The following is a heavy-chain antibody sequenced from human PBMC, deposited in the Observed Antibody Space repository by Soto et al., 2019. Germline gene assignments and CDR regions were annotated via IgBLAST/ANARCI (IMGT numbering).Heavy chain of an antibody. D-gene: IGHD3-10*01. V-gene: IGHV3-23*01. CDR1: GFTFSSYA. Sequence: GGSLRLSCAASGFTFSSYAMSWVRQAPGKGLEWVSAISGSGGSTYYADSVKGRFTISRDNAKNSLYLQMNSLRAEDTAVYYCARSYYYGSGSYYPSEGYYYYGMDVWGQGTTVTVSS. CDR3: ARSYYYGSGSYYPSEGYYYYGMDV. J-gene: IGHJ6*02. CDR2: ISGSGGST.